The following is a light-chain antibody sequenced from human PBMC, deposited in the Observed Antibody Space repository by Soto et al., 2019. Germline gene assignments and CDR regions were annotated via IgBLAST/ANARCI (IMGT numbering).Light chain of an antibody. CDR2: DVS. CDR3: SSYTSSSTLV. J-gene: IGLJ1*01. CDR1: SSDVGGYNY. Sequence: QSVLPQPASVSRSPGQSITISCTGTSSDVGGYNYVSWYQQHPGKAPKLMIYDVSNRPSGVSNRFSGSKSGNTASLTISGLQAEDEADYYCSSYTSSSTLVFGTGTKVTVL. V-gene: IGLV2-14*01.